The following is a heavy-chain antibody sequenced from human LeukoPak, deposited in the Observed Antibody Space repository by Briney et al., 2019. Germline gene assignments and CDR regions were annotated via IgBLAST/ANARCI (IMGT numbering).Heavy chain of an antibody. Sequence: GESLRLSCAASGFAFSTYGMAWVRQAPGKGLEWVSAISGSGGSTYYADSVKGRFTISRDNSKNTLYLQMNSLRAEDTAVYYCAKDLTVTTEGIDPWGQGTLVTVSS. V-gene: IGHV3-23*01. J-gene: IGHJ5*02. D-gene: IGHD4-17*01. CDR2: ISGSGGST. CDR1: GFAFSTYG. CDR3: AKDLTVTTEGIDP.